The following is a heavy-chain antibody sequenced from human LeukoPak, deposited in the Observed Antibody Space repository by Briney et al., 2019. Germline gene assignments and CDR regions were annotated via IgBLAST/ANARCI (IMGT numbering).Heavy chain of an antibody. V-gene: IGHV4-59*01. D-gene: IGHD5-24*01. CDR2: IYYSGST. J-gene: IGHJ4*02. CDR3: ARDGRDGYNYYFDY. Sequence: PSETLSLTCTVSGGSISSYYWSWIRQPPGKGLEWIGYIYYSGSTNYNPSPKSRVTISVDTSKNQFSLKLSSVTAADTAVYYCARDGRDGYNYYFDYWGQGTLVTVSS. CDR1: GGSISSYY.